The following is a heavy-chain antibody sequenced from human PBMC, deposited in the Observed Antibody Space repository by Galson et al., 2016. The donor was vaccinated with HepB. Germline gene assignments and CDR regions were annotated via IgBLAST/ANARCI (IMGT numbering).Heavy chain of an antibody. CDR2: IIPMFTIP. CDR3: ARPNNSENHYYGLDV. CDR1: GGIFSSYA. D-gene: IGHD6-25*01. Sequence: SVKVSCKASGGIFSSYAISWVRQAPGQGLEWMGGIIPMFTIPNYAQKFQGRVTITADEPTSTAYMEVSSLTSEDAAVYYCARPNNSENHYYGLDVWGQGTTVTVSS. V-gene: IGHV1-69*13. J-gene: IGHJ6*02.